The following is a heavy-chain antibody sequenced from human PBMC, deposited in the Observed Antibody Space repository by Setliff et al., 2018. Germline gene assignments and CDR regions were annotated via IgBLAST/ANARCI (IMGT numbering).Heavy chain of an antibody. D-gene: IGHD3-10*01. CDR1: GDSFTPYG. V-gene: IGHV1-18*01. J-gene: IGHJ4*02. Sequence: ASVKVSCKASGDSFTPYGISWVRQAPGQGLEWMGWISADNYKTNHLERFTGENTKTKYAQKFQGRVTMTTDTSTRTAYMELRSLRSDDTAVYYCARRPRAVYGSGRRNWFLDYWGQGTLVTVSS. CDR3: ARRPRAVYGSGRRNWFLDY. CDR2: ISADNYKT.